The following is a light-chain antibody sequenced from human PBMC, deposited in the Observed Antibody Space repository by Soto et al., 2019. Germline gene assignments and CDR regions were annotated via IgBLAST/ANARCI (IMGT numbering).Light chain of an antibody. CDR3: HQYGLLPRHP. CDR2: GAS. J-gene: IGKJ2*01. Sequence: EIVLTQSPGTLSLSPGESATLSCRASESVSSNYLAWYQQKPGQAPRLLIYGASSRATGIPNRFSGSGSGTDFTLTISSLEPEDFAVYYCHQYGLLPRHPFGQ. CDR1: ESVSSNY. V-gene: IGKV3-20*01.